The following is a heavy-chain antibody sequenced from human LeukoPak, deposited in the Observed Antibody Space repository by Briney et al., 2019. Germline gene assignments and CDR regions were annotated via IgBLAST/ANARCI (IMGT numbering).Heavy chain of an antibody. Sequence: PSETLSLTCSVYDYSITRDYRWGWIRQPPGKGLEWIASISHSGDTYYNPSLRSRVTISLDTSRNQFSLKVNSVTAADTAVYYCAKHLRRRFFSRTLGFDPWGQGTLVTVSS. J-gene: IGHJ5*02. D-gene: IGHD3-3*01. CDR2: ISHSGDT. CDR3: AKHLRRRFFSRTLGFDP. CDR1: DYSITRDYR. V-gene: IGHV4-38-2*02.